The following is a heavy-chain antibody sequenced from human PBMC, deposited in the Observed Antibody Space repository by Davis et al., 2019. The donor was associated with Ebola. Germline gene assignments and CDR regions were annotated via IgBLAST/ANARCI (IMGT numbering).Heavy chain of an antibody. J-gene: IGHJ6*02. Sequence: GESLKISCKGSGYSFTSYWIGWVRQMPRKGLEWMGIIYPGDSDTRYSPSFQGQVTISADKSISTAYLQWSSLKASDTAMYYCARHGGNYNYYYGMDVWGQGTTVTVSS. CDR1: GYSFTSYW. CDR2: IYPGDSDT. CDR3: ARHGGNYNYYYGMDV. V-gene: IGHV5-51*01. D-gene: IGHD4-11*01.